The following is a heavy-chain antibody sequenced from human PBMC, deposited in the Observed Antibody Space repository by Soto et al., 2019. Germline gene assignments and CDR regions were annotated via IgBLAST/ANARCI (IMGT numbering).Heavy chain of an antibody. CDR2: IYYSGST. CDR1: GGSISSSSYY. D-gene: IGHD3-3*01. V-gene: IGHV4-39*01. CDR3: ARHRDFGVGFDFDY. J-gene: IGHJ4*02. Sequence: SETLSLTCTVSGGSISSSSYYWGWIRQPPGKGLEWIGSIYYSGSTYYNPSLKSRVTISVDTSKNQFSLKLSSVTAADTAVYYCARHRDFGVGFDFDYWGQGTLVTSPQ.